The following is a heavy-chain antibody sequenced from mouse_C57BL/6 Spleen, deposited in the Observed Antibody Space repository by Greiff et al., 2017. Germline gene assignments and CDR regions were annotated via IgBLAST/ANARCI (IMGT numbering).Heavy chain of an antibody. J-gene: IGHJ4*01. Sequence: QVQLKQSGPELVKPGASVKISCKASGYAFSSSWMNWVKQRPGKGLEWIGRIYPGDGDTNYNGKFKGKATLTAAKSSSTAYMQLSSLTSGDSAVYFGARSLSCGSSYGYAMDYWGQGTSVTVSS. D-gene: IGHD1-1*01. CDR1: GYAFSSSW. V-gene: IGHV1-82*01. CDR3: ARSLSCGSSYGYAMDY. CDR2: IYPGDGDT.